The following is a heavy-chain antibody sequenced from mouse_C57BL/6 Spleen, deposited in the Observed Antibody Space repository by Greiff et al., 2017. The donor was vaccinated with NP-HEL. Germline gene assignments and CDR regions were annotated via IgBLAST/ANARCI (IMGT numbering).Heavy chain of an antibody. D-gene: IGHD3-2*02. CDR2: IYPGDGDT. CDR1: GYAFSSSW. V-gene: IGHV1-82*01. Sequence: VKLQQSGPELVKPGASVKISCKASGYAFSSSWMNWVKQRPGKGLEWIGRIYPGDGDTNYNGKFKGKATLTADKSSSTAYMQLSSLTSEDSAVYFCAREGGTAQDYFDYWGQGTTLTVSS. J-gene: IGHJ2*01. CDR3: AREGGTAQDYFDY.